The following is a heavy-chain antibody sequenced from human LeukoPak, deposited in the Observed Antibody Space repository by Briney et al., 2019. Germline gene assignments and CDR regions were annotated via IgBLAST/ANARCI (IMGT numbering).Heavy chain of an antibody. Sequence: ASVKVPCKASGYTFTGYYMHWVRQAPGQGLEWMGWINPNSGGTNYAQKFQGRVTITRDTSISTAYMELSRLRSDDTAVYYCGKERTYYDFWSGYGFCAFDIWGQGTMVTVSS. CDR2: INPNSGGT. D-gene: IGHD3-3*01. CDR3: GKERTYYDFWSGYGFCAFDI. V-gene: IGHV1-2*02. J-gene: IGHJ3*02. CDR1: GYTFTGYY.